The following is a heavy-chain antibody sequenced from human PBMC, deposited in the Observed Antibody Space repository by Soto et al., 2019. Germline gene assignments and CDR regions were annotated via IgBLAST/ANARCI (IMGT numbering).Heavy chain of an antibody. V-gene: IGHV1-69*13. CDR1: GGTFSSYA. Sequence: ASVKVSCKASGGTFSSYAISWVRQAPGQGLEWMGGIIPIFGTANYEQKFQGRVTITADESTSTAYMELSSLRSEDTAVYYCARDPQSIAAAGTAFDIWGQGTMVTVSS. CDR2: IIPIFGTA. D-gene: IGHD6-13*01. J-gene: IGHJ3*02. CDR3: ARDPQSIAAAGTAFDI.